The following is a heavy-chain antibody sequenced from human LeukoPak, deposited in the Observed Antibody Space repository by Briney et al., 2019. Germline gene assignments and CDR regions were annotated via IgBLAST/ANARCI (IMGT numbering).Heavy chain of an antibody. J-gene: IGHJ6*02. CDR2: IYYSGST. V-gene: IGHV4-39*01. CDR3: ARLSAEGYSSSWYWGDYYYGMDV. Sequence: SETLSLTCTVSGGSISSSSYYWGWIRQPPGKGLEWIGSIYYSGSTYYNPSLKSRVTISVDTSENQFSLKLSSVTAADTAVYYCARLSAEGYSSSWYWGDYYYGMDVWGQGTTVTASS. CDR1: GGSISSSSYY. D-gene: IGHD6-13*01.